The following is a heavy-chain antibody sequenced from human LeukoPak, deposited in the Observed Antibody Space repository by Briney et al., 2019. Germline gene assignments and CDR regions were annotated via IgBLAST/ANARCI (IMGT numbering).Heavy chain of an antibody. Sequence: GGSLRLSCAASGFTFSSYEMNWVRQAPGKGLEWVSYISSSGSTIYYADSVKGRFTISRDNAKNPLYLQMNSLRAEDTAVYYCARHAPRYGDFDYWGQGTVVTVSS. CDR1: GFTFSSYE. D-gene: IGHD4-17*01. V-gene: IGHV3-48*03. CDR3: ARHAPRYGDFDY. CDR2: ISSSGSTI. J-gene: IGHJ4*02.